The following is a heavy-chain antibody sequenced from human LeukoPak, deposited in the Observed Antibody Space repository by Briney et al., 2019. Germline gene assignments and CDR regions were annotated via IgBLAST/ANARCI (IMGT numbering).Heavy chain of an antibody. V-gene: IGHV3-23*01. CDR2: IFGSGGSP. Sequence: RGSLRLSCEASGFTFGSHAMYWVRQAPGKGLEWVAGIFGSGGSPHYADPVKGRFTISRDNSRNTVHLQINGLRAEDTAVYYCGKTTVGYSSGQKPAWPVDYWGQGTLVTVSS. D-gene: IGHD5-18*01. CDR1: GFTFGSHA. J-gene: IGHJ4*02. CDR3: GKTTVGYSSGQKPAWPVDY.